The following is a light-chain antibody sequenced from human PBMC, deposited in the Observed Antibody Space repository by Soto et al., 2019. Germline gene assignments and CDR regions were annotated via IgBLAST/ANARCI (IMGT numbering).Light chain of an antibody. Sequence: DIQMTQSPSTLSASVGDRVTITCRASQSISGWLAWYQQKPGKAPKLLIFDASSLESGVPSRFSGSVSGTEFTLTISSLQPDDFAPYYCQHYNSYSPAFGQGTKVEIK. CDR2: DAS. J-gene: IGKJ1*01. V-gene: IGKV1-5*01. CDR1: QSISGW. CDR3: QHYNSYSPA.